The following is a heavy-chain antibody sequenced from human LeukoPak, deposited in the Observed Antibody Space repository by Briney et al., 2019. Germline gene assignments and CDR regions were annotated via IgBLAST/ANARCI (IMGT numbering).Heavy chain of an antibody. V-gene: IGHV3-7*01. CDR2: INQDGSER. CDR3: ARDNSNDTLSNFDY. Sequence: PGGSLRLSCAASGFTFSTYWMSWVRQAPGKGLEWVANINQDGSERFYVDSVKGRFTISRDNAKNLLYLQMNSLRAEDTAVYYCARDNSNDTLSNFDYWGQGILVTVSS. D-gene: IGHD3-9*01. CDR1: GFTFSTYW. J-gene: IGHJ4*02.